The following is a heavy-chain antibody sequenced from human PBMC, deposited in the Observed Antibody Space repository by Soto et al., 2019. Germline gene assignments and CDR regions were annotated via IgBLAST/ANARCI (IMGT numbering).Heavy chain of an antibody. Sequence: QIHLVQSGPEVKEPGASVKVSCKASGYTFSDRGISWVRQAPGQGLEWMGWVSTYSDITNYAQKFQGRVSMTTDTSTNTAYTEMTRLRSDDTAVYYCAINYDSRGYEDLDYWGQGSLVTVSS. CDR1: GYTFSDRG. V-gene: IGHV1-18*01. CDR2: VSTYSDIT. D-gene: IGHD3-22*01. J-gene: IGHJ4*02. CDR3: AINYDSRGYEDLDY.